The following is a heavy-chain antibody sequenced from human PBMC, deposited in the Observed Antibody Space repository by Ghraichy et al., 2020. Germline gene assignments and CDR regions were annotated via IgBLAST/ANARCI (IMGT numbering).Heavy chain of an antibody. CDR2: ISGSGGDT. V-gene: IGHV3-23*01. J-gene: IGHJ5*02. CDR1: GFTFSSYA. Sequence: GGSRLSCAASGFTFSSYAMTWVRQAPGKGLAWVSTISGSGGDTFYADSVEGRFTISRDNSENTLHLQINSLRAGDTAVYYCAKGAVSVSATPWFDLWGQGILVTVSS. D-gene: IGHD2-15*01. CDR3: AKGAVSVSATPWFDL.